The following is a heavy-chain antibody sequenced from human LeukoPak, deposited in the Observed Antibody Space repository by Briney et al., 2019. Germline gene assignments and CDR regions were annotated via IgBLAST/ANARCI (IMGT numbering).Heavy chain of an antibody. CDR2: VYYNGLT. CDR1: GGSINNYY. J-gene: IGHJ4*02. Sequence: SETLSLTCTVSGGSINNYYWSWLRQPPGGGLEWLGYVYYNGLTRYNPSLNSRVTISVDTSKNQFSLKVNSVTAADTAIYYCARYCNDGTCFSKALDYWGQGTLATVSS. V-gene: IGHV4-59*08. CDR3: ARYCNDGTCFSKALDY. D-gene: IGHD2-15*01.